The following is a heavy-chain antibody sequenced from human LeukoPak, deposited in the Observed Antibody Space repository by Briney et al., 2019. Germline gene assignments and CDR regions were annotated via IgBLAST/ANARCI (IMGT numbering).Heavy chain of an antibody. CDR2: ISGGGDKA. D-gene: IGHD6-19*01. J-gene: IGHJ3*01. CDR3: AKDLALAGTGGGFDV. V-gene: IGHV3-23*01. CDR1: GFAFTTYA. Sequence: GGSLRLSCAASGFAFTTYAINWVRQAPGKGLEWVSGISGGGDKAYYADSVNGRFTISRDNSKNTVSLQMSSLRAEDTALYYCAKDLALAGTGGGFDVWGQGTRVAVSS.